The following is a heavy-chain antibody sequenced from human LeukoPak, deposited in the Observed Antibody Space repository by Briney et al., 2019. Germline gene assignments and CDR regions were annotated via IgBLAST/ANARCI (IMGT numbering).Heavy chain of an antibody. Sequence: GGSLRLSCAASGFNVSGYWMTWVRQAPGKGLEWVANIKQDGSEKNYVDSVKGRFTISRDNSKNSLYVQMNSRRSEDTGVYYCARGEGGDYTWGQGTLVTVSA. CDR3: ARGEGGDYT. V-gene: IGHV3-7*01. J-gene: IGHJ4*02. CDR2: IKQDGSEK. D-gene: IGHD4-17*01. CDR1: GFNVSGYW.